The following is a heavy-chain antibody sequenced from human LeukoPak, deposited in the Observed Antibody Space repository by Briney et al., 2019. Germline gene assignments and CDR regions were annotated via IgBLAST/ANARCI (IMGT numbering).Heavy chain of an antibody. Sequence: SETLSLTCTVSGGSISGFYWSWLRQPPGKGLEWIAYIFYTGITNYNPSLKSRVTISVDTSKNQFSLELSSVTAADTAVYSCARDMGRYGSGTFDYWGQGTLVTVSS. V-gene: IGHV4-59*01. D-gene: IGHD3-10*01. CDR3: ARDMGRYGSGTFDY. CDR1: GGSISGFY. J-gene: IGHJ4*02. CDR2: IFYTGIT.